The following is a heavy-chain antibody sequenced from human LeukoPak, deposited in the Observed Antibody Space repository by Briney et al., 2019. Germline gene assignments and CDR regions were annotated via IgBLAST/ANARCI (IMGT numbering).Heavy chain of an antibody. CDR1: GGSPSVYY. Sequence: PSQTLSPTCAVYGGSPSVYYRGWIRQPPGGGLEWIGEINQSVSTNNNPSLKSRVTISGDTSKNQFSLKRSSVTAADTAVYYFARFRGSGWYGVDYWGQGTLVTVSS. CDR2: INQSVST. D-gene: IGHD6-19*01. J-gene: IGHJ4*01. V-gene: IGHV4-34*01. CDR3: ARFRGSGWYGVDY.